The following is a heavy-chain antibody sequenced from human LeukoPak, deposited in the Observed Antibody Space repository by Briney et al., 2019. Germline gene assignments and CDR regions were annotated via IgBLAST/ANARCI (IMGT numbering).Heavy chain of an antibody. J-gene: IGHJ1*01. CDR3: ARERVGSWAAGYFQH. Sequence: GGSLRLSCAASGFTFSSYWMSWVRQAPGKGLEWVANIKQDGSEKYYVDSVKGRFTISRDNAKNSLYLQMNSLRAEDTAVYYCARERVGSWAAGYFQHWGQGTLVTVSS. CDR2: IKQDGSEK. D-gene: IGHD6-13*01. V-gene: IGHV3-7*01. CDR1: GFTFSSYW.